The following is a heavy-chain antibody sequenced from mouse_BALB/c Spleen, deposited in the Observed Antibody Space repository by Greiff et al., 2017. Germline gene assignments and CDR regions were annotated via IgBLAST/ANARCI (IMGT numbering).Heavy chain of an antibody. V-gene: IGHV1S81*02. CDR2: INPSNGRT. Sequence: QVQLQQPGAELVKPGASVKLSCKASGYTFTSYWMHWVKQRPGQGLEWIGEINPSNGRTNYNEKFKSKATLTVDKSSSTAYMQLSSLTSEDSAVHYCARGGYDGYYVYYFDYWGQGTTLTVSS. CDR1: GYTFTSYW. CDR3: ARGGYDGYYVYYFDY. D-gene: IGHD2-3*01. J-gene: IGHJ2*01.